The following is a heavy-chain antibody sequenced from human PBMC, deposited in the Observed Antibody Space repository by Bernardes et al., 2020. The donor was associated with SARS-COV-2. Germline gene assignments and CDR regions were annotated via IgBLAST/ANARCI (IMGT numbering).Heavy chain of an antibody. V-gene: IGHV3-66*02. Sequence: GSLRLSCAASGFTVSSNYMSWVRQAPGKGLEWVSVIYSGGSTYYADSVKGRFTISRDNSKNTLYLQMNSLRAEDTAVYYCARDRYNWNDVDAFDIWGQGTMVTVSS. CDR2: IYSGGST. CDR3: ARDRYNWNDVDAFDI. CDR1: GFTVSSNY. D-gene: IGHD1-1*01. J-gene: IGHJ3*02.